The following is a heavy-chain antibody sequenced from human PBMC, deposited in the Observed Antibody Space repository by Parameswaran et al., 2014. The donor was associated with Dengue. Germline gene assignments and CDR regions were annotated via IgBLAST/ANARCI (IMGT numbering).Heavy chain of an antibody. CDR2: INHSGST. CDR3: ARGELWADMDV. Sequence: RWIRQPPGKGLEWIGEINHSGSTNYNPSLKSRVTISVDTSKNQFSLKLSSVTAADTAVYYCARGELWADMDVWGQGTTVTVSS. D-gene: IGHD1-7*01. J-gene: IGHJ6*02. V-gene: IGHV4-34*01.